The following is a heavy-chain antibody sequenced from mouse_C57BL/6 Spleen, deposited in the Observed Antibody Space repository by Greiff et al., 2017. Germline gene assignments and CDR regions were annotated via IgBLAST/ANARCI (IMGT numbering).Heavy chain of an antibody. CDR1: GYAFSSSW. V-gene: IGHV1-82*01. D-gene: IGHD3-2*01. CDR2: IYPGDGDT. J-gene: IGHJ3*01. CDR3: ARTETAPFAY. Sequence: QVQLQQSGPELVKPGASVKISCKASGYAFSSSWMNWVKQRPGKGLEWIGRIYPGDGDTNYNGKFKGKATLTADKSSSTAYMQLSSLTSEDSAVYFCARTETAPFAYWGQGTLVTVSA.